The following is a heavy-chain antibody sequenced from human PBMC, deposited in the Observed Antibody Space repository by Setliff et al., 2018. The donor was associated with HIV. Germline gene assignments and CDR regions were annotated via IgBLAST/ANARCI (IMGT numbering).Heavy chain of an antibody. J-gene: IGHJ3*02. CDR2: IYYSGST. CDR3: ARDQAGATYYRAFDI. D-gene: IGHD1-26*01. Sequence: SETLSLTCTVSGGSISSYYWSWIRQPPGKGLEWIGYIYYSGSTNYNPSLESRVTISVDTSKNQFSLKLSSVTAADTAVYYCARDQAGATYYRAFDIWGQGTMVTVSS. V-gene: IGHV4-59*01. CDR1: GGSISSYY.